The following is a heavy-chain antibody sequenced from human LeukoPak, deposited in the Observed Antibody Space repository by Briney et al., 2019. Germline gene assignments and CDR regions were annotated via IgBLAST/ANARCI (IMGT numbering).Heavy chain of an antibody. CDR3: ARYDSSAIYGGGFDI. D-gene: IGHD3-22*01. V-gene: IGHV4-59*01. CDR1: GGSINNYY. J-gene: IGHJ3*02. CDR2: IYYSGST. Sequence: SETLSLTCTVSGGSINNYYWSWIRQPPGKGLEWIGYIYYSGSTNYNPSLKSRVTVLVEMSKKQFSLKLSSVTAADTAVYYCARYDSSAIYGGGFDIWGQGTMVTVSS.